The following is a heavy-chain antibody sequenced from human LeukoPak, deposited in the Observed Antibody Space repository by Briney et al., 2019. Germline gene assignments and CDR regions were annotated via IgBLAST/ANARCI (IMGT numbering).Heavy chain of an antibody. V-gene: IGHV3-30-3*01. CDR3: ARGNYDSSGYYWSPNGMDV. J-gene: IGHJ6*02. CDR2: ISYDGSIK. Sequence: GGSLRLSCAASEFPFSNYAMHWVRQAPGKGLEWVAVISYDGSIKYYADSVKGRFTISRDNSRNTLYLQMNSLGAEDTAVYYCARGNYDSSGYYWSPNGMDVWGQGTTVTVSS. D-gene: IGHD3-22*01. CDR1: EFPFSNYA.